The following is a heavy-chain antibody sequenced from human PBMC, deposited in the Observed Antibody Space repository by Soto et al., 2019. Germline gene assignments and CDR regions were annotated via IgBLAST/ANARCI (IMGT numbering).Heavy chain of an antibody. D-gene: IGHD2-21*02. CDR1: GFTFSSYS. CDR2: ISSSSSTT. CDR3: ARWLRSAYCGGDCYSGSD. V-gene: IGHV3-48*02. J-gene: IGHJ4*02. Sequence: EVQLVESGGGLVQPGGSLRLSCAASGFTFSSYSMNWVRQAPGKGLEWVSSISSSSSTTYYADSVKGRFTISRDNAKNSLYLQMNSLRDEDTAVYYCARWLRSAYCGGDCYSGSDWGQGTLVTVSS.